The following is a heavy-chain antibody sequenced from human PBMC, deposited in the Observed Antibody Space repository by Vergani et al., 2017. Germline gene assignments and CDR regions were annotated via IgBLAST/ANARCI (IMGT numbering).Heavy chain of an antibody. CDR3: APSGWEH. J-gene: IGHJ4*02. D-gene: IGHD6-19*01. Sequence: VQLVESGGGVVQPGGSLRLSCAASGFTFSSYSMNWVRQAPGKGLEWVSYISSSSTIYYADSVKGRFTISRDNAKNSLYLQMNSLRAEDTAVYYCAPSGWEHWGQGTLVTVSS. CDR2: ISSSSTI. CDR1: GFTFSSYS. V-gene: IGHV3-48*01.